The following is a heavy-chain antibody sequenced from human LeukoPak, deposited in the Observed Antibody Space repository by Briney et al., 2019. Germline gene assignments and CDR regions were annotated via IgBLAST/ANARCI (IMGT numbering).Heavy chain of an antibody. J-gene: IGHJ4*02. CDR3: XXXXXXXXXLTVIDYFDY. D-gene: IGHD7-27*01. CDR1: GFTFSSYW. Sequence: GGSLRLSCAASGFTFSSYWMSWVRQAPGKGLEWVANIKQDGSEKYYVDSVKGRFTISRDNAKNSLYLQMNSLRAEDTAVYFXXXXXXXXXXLTVIDYFDYWGQGTLVTVSS. V-gene: IGHV3-7*01. CDR2: IKQDGSEK.